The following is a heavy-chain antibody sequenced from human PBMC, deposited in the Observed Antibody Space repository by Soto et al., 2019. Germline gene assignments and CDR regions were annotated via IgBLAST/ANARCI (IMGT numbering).Heavy chain of an antibody. D-gene: IGHD4-4*01. CDR3: ARHPRDDYNYGGSGIFDY. CDR2: MYYSGSS. Sequence: SDTLSLTCSVSGGSISSRTFWWAWIRQPPGKGLEWIGDMYYSGSSYSSPSLKSRVTLSVDTSKNQLSLKLNSVTAADTAVYYCARHPRDDYNYGGSGIFDYWGQGTLVTVSS. V-gene: IGHV4-39*01. CDR1: GGSISSRTFW. J-gene: IGHJ4*02.